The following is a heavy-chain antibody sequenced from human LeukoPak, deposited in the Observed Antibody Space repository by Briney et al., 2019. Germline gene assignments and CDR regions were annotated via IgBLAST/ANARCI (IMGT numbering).Heavy chain of an antibody. V-gene: IGHV4-39*07. CDR2: IYYSGST. Sequence: SETLSLTCTVSGGSISSSSYYWGWIRQPPGKGLEWIGSIYYSGSTYYNPSLKSRVTISVDTSKNQFSLKLSSVTAADTAVYYCARVPVVTGAMAQADIWGQGTMVTVSS. CDR3: ARVPVVTGAMAQADI. CDR1: GGSISSSSYY. J-gene: IGHJ3*02. D-gene: IGHD2-15*01.